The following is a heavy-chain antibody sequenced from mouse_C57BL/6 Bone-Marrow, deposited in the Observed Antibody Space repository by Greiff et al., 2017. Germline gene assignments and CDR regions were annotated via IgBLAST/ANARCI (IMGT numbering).Heavy chain of an antibody. V-gene: IGHV1-82*01. Sequence: QVQLQQSGPELVRPGASVKMSCKASGYNFRSSWMNWVKQRPGKGLEWIGRIYPGDGDTNYNGKFKGKDTLTAYKSSSTAYLQLISLTSEDSAVYFCARVGYDAWFAYWGQGTLVTVSA. D-gene: IGHD2-2*01. CDR1: GYNFRSSW. CDR3: ARVGYDAWFAY. J-gene: IGHJ3*01. CDR2: IYPGDGDT.